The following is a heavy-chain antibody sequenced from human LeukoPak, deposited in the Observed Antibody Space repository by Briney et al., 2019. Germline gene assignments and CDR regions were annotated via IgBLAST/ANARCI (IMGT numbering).Heavy chain of an antibody. CDR3: ARTLPGGDYVWGSDP. D-gene: IGHD3-16*01. V-gene: IGHV4-59*01. CDR2: VSYSGST. CDR1: GVSISTFY. Sequence: PSETLSLTCTVSGVSISTFYWSWVRHSPGKGLGWIGYVSYSGSTNYNPSLKSRVTISVDTSKNQFSLKLSSVTAADTAVYYCARTLPGGDYVWGSDPWGQGTLVTVSS. J-gene: IGHJ5*02.